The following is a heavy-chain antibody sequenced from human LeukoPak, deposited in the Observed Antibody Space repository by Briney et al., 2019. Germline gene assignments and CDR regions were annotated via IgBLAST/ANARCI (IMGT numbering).Heavy chain of an antibody. J-gene: IGHJ4*02. CDR2: ISSNGAGA. CDR1: GFSFSSYA. D-gene: IGHD1-26*01. V-gene: IGHV3-64D*09. CDR3: VKGGSEGGDY. Sequence: GGSLRLSCSASGFSFSSYAMHWVRQAPGKGLEYVSAISSNGAGAYYVDSVKGRFTISRDNSKNTLYLQMSSLRAEDTALYYCVKGGSEGGDYWGQGTLVTVSS.